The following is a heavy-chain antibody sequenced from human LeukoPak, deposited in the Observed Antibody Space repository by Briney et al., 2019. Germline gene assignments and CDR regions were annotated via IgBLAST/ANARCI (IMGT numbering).Heavy chain of an antibody. D-gene: IGHD1-26*01. Sequence: PGGSLRLSCAASGVTFSTYGMHWVRQAPGKGLECVSFIRCDVVNKYYADSVKGRFTISRDNSKNTLYLQMNSLRVEDTAVYYRAKEGRPYSGGYYFYYWGQRTLVTVSS. J-gene: IGHJ4*02. CDR3: AKEGRPYSGGYYFYY. V-gene: IGHV3-30*02. CDR1: GVTFSTYG. CDR2: IRCDVVNK.